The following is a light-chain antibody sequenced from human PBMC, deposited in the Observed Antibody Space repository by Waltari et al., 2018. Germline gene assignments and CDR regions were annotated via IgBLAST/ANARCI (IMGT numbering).Light chain of an antibody. Sequence: DIQLTQSPSSLSASVGGRLTITCRTRQDVIRYLNWFQVKPGKAPKLLISGASSLQTGVPSRFMGSGSGTQFALTITSLQPEDVGTYYCQQTYRTPRTFGQGTRMEI. CDR3: QQTYRTPRT. J-gene: IGKJ1*01. CDR1: QDVIRY. V-gene: IGKV1-39*01. CDR2: GAS.